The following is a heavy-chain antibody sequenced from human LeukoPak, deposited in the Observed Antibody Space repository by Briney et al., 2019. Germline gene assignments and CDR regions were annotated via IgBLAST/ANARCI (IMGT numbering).Heavy chain of an antibody. CDR3: AKELSRVGATTGDY. V-gene: IGHV3-23*01. CDR1: GFTFSSYA. J-gene: IGHJ4*02. D-gene: IGHD1-26*01. Sequence: GSLRLSCAASGFTFSSYAMSWVRPAPGKGLEWVSAISGSGGSTYYADSVKGRFTISRDNSKNTLYLQMNSLRAEDTAVYYCAKELSRVGATTGDYWGQGTLVTVSS. CDR2: ISGSGGST.